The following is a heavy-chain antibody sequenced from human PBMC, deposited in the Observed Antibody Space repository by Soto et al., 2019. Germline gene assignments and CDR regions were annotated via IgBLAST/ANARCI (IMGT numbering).Heavy chain of an antibody. V-gene: IGHV3-7*03. CDR1: GFTFSSYW. J-gene: IGHJ6*02. CDR2: IKQDGSEK. D-gene: IGHD3-3*01. Sequence: EVQLVESGGGLVQPGGSLRLSCAASGFTFSSYWMSWVRQAPGKGLEWVANIKQDGSEKYYVDSVKGRFTISRDNAKNSLYLQMNSLRAEDTAVYYCARRPITIFGVLYGMDVWGQGTTVTVSS. CDR3: ARRPITIFGVLYGMDV.